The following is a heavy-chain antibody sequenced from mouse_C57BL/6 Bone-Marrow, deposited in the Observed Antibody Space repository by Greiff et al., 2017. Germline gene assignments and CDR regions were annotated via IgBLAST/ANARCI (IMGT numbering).Heavy chain of an antibody. CDR2: IYPRSGNT. J-gene: IGHJ4*01. CDR3: ARLLRVAMDY. D-gene: IGHD1-1*01. Sequence: VQLQQSGAELARPGASVKLSCKASGYTLTSYGISWVKRRTGQGLEWIGEIYPRSGNTYYNEKFKGKATLTADKSSSTAYMELRSLTSEDSAVYFCARLLRVAMDYWGQGTSVTVSS. V-gene: IGHV1-81*01. CDR1: GYTLTSYG.